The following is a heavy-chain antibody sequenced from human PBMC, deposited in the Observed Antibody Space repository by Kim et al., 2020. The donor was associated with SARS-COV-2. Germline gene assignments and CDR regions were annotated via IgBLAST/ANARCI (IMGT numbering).Heavy chain of an antibody. CDR1: GAPISGYY. CDR2: FYRSGST. CDR3: AGWDYSDNAGLVF. D-gene: IGHD4-4*01. Sequence: SETLSLTCTVSGAPISGYYWIWIRQPPGKGLEWIGTFYRSGSTSSNPSLKSRVTTSADTSRHQFSPQLSSVTAADTALYYCAGWDYSDNAGLVFWGQGTLVTVSS. V-gene: IGHV4-59*13. J-gene: IGHJ4*02.